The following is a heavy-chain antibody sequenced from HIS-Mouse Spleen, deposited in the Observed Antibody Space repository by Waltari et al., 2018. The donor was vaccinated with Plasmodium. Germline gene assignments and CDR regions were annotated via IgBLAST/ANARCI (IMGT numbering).Heavy chain of an antibody. V-gene: IGHV2-70*15. CDR2: IDGDDDK. Sequence: QVTLRESGPALVKPTQPLTLTCTFSGFSLSTIGMCVTWIRQPPGKPLEWLARIDGDDDKHYSTSLKTRLTISKDTSKNQVGLTMTNMDPVDTATYYCARTTYSSSSAKYYYYGMDVWGQGTTVTVSS. D-gene: IGHD6-6*01. CDR1: GFSLSTIGMC. J-gene: IGHJ6*02. CDR3: ARTTYSSSSAKYYYYGMDV.